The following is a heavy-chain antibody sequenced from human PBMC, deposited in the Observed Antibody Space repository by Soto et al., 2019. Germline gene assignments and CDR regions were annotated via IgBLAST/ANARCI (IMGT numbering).Heavy chain of an antibody. CDR3: ASDKVGGYCSSTSCYAHYYYGMDV. Sequence: TSETLSLTCAVSGGSISSSNWWSWVRQPPGKGLEWIGEIYHSGSTNYNPSLKSRVTISVDKSKDQFSLKLSSVTAADTAVYYCASDKVGGYCSSTSCYAHYYYGMDVWGQGTTVT. D-gene: IGHD2-2*01. J-gene: IGHJ6*02. CDR1: GGSISSSNW. V-gene: IGHV4-4*02. CDR2: IYHSGST.